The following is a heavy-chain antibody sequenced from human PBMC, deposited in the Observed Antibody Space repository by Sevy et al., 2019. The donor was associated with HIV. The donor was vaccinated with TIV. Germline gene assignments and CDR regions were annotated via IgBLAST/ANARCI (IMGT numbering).Heavy chain of an antibody. CDR3: ARDRRVEYGGSDY. Sequence: GGSLRLSCAASGFTFSSYSMNWVRQAPGKGLEWVANIKKDGTDKFYADSVMGRFSISRDNAKDLLYLQMNSLRVEDTAVYYCARDRRVEYGGSDYWGQGTLVTVSS. V-gene: IGHV3-7*03. D-gene: IGHD3-10*01. CDR2: IKKDGTDK. J-gene: IGHJ4*02. CDR1: GFTFSSYS.